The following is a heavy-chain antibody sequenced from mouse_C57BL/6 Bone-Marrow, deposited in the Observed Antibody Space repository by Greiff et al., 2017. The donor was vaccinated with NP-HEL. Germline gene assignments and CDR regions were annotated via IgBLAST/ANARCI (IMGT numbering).Heavy chain of an antibody. D-gene: IGHD2-1*01. J-gene: IGHJ4*01. Sequence: QVQLQQPGAELVKPGASVKLSCKASGYTFTSYWMPWVKQRPGQGLEWIGMIHPNSGSTNYNEKFKSKATLTVDKSSSTAYMQLSSLTSEDSAVYYGENIYYGKLYAMDYWGQGTSVTVSS. CDR1: GYTFTSYW. CDR2: IHPNSGST. CDR3: ENIYYGKLYAMDY. V-gene: IGHV1-64*01.